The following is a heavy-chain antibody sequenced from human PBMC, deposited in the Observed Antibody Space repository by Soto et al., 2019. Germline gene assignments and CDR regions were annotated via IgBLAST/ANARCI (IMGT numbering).Heavy chain of an antibody. J-gene: IGHJ6*02. CDR1: GYTFTTYH. D-gene: IGHD1-1*01. CDR2: MSPDSGDT. CDR3: ARGVDAGVDV. V-gene: IGHV1-8*01. Sequence: QVQLVQSGAEVEKPGASVKVSCTTSGYTFTTYHIKWVRQATGQGLEWMGWMSPDSGDTDYAQQFQGRVTMTRDTSISTAYMELSSLGSEDTAIYYCARGVDAGVDVWGQGTTVTVSS.